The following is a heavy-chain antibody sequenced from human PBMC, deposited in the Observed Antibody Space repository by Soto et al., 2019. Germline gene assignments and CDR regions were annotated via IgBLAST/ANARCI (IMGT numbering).Heavy chain of an antibody. CDR1: GGSFSGYY. CDR2: IDHSGYT. CDR3: ARVRDWFDP. Sequence: SETLSLTCAVYGGSFSGYYWNWIRQPPGKGLEWIGEIDHSGYTNYNPSLKSRVTISVDTSKNQFSLRLTSVTAADTAVYYCARVRDWFDPWGQGTLVTSPQ. D-gene: IGHD3-3*01. J-gene: IGHJ5*02. V-gene: IGHV4-34*01.